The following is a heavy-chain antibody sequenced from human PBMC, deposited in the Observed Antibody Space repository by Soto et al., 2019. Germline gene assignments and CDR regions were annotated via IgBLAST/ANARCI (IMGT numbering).Heavy chain of an antibody. CDR1: GGSFSGYY. CDR2: IDHSGYT. CDR3: ARVRDWFDP. Sequence: SETLSLTCAVYGGSFSGYYWNWIRQPPGKGLEWIGEIDHSGYTNYNPSLKSRVTISVDTSKNQFSLRLTSVTAADTAVYYCARVRDWFDPWGQGTLVTSPQ. D-gene: IGHD3-3*01. J-gene: IGHJ5*02. V-gene: IGHV4-34*01.